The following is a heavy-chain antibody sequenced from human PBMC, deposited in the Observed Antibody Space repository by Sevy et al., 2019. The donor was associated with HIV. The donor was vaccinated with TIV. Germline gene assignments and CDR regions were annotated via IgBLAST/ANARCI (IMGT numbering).Heavy chain of an antibody. Sequence: GGSLRLSCAVSGFIFSGYSMNWVRQAPGKGLEWVSYISSSSDIIYYADSVKGRFTISRDNARNSLYLQMISLRDEDSAVYYCARTIAAAETFDYWGQGALVTVSS. CDR2: ISSSSDII. J-gene: IGHJ4*02. D-gene: IGHD6-25*01. CDR3: ARTIAAAETFDY. V-gene: IGHV3-48*02. CDR1: GFIFSGYS.